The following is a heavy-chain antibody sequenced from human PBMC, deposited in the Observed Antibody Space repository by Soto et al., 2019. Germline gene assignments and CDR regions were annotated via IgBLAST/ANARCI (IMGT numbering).Heavy chain of an antibody. D-gene: IGHD2-15*01. Sequence: GESLKISCKGSGYGFTSYWIGWVRQMPGKGLEWMGIIYPGDSDTRYSPSFQGQVTISADKSISTAYLQWSSLKASDTAMYYCARQSSCSGGSCYRYGMDVWGQGTTVTVSS. CDR3: ARQSSCSGGSCYRYGMDV. V-gene: IGHV5-51*01. J-gene: IGHJ6*02. CDR2: IYPGDSDT. CDR1: GYGFTSYW.